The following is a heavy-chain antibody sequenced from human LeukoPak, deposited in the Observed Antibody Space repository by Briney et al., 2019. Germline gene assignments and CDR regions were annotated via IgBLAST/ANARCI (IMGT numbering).Heavy chain of an antibody. CDR2: IIAIFGTT. CDR1: GGTFSSYV. Sequence: EASVKVSCKASGGTFSSYVISWVRQAPGQGLEWMGGIIAIFGTTKYAQKFQGRVTISADDSTSTAYMELSSLSSEDTAVYYCARGDYYGAGTYGRAFDIWGQGTVVTVSS. V-gene: IGHV1-69*13. CDR3: ARGDYYGAGTYGRAFDI. J-gene: IGHJ3*02. D-gene: IGHD3-10*01.